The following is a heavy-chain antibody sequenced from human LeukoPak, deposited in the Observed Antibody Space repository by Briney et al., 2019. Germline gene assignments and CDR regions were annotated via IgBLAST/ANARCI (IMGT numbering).Heavy chain of an antibody. V-gene: IGHV1-18*01. CDR1: VYTLTTYG. Sequence: ASVKVSCKASVYTLTTYGITWVRQAPGQGLEWMGWSSGYNGNTNYAQKYQGRVTLTTDTSTNTAYMELRSLKSDDTAVYYCASASITMIRGVIYFYYGVDVWGQGTTVTVSS. D-gene: IGHD3-10*01. J-gene: IGHJ6*02. CDR2: SSGYNGNT. CDR3: ASASITMIRGVIYFYYGVDV.